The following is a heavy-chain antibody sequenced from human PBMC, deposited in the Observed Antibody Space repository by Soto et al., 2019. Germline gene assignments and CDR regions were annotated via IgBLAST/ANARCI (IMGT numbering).Heavy chain of an antibody. Sequence: GSLRLSCAASGFTFSSYSMNWVRQAPGKGLEWASSISSSSSYIYYADSVKGRFTISRDNAKNSLYLQMNSLRAEDTAVYYCARAGYSSSSGLDYWGQGTLVTVSS. CDR2: ISSSSSYI. J-gene: IGHJ4*02. CDR3: ARAGYSSSSGLDY. CDR1: GFTFSSYS. D-gene: IGHD6-6*01. V-gene: IGHV3-21*01.